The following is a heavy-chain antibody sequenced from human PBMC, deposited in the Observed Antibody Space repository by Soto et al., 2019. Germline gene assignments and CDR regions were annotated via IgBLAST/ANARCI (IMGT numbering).Heavy chain of an antibody. CDR1: GGTFSSYA. J-gene: IGHJ6*02. Sequence: QVQLVQSGAEVKKPGSSVKVSCKASGGTFSSYAISWVRQAPGQGLEWMGGIIPIFGTANYAQKFQGRVTITADESTSTAYMELSSLRSEDTAVYYCARVTERAAYYYYYGMDVWGQGTTVTVSS. CDR2: IIPIFGTA. V-gene: IGHV1-69*01. CDR3: ARVTERAAYYYYYGMDV. D-gene: IGHD1-20*01.